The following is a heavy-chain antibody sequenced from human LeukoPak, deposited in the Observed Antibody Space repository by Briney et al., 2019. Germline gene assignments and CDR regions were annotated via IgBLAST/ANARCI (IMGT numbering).Heavy chain of an antibody. CDR2: IKQDGSEK. Sequence: PGGSQKLSCTASGLTLSNYWMIWVRQAPGKGLQWVAKIKQDGSEKYYVDSVKGRFTISRDNAENSLYLQMNSLRVEDTAVYYCAARSSGNPYFWGQGTLVTVSS. D-gene: IGHD1-26*01. J-gene: IGHJ4*02. V-gene: IGHV3-7*03. CDR1: GLTLSNYW. CDR3: AARSSGNPYF.